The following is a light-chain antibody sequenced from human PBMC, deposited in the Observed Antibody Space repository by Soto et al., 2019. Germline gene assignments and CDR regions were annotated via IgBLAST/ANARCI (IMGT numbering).Light chain of an antibody. Sequence: QSVLTQPPSVSGAPGQRVTISCTGSSSNIGAGYDVHWYQQLPGTVPKLLVHGNTDRPSGVPDRFSGSKSGTSASLAITGLQAEDEADYYCQSYDSSLCGWLFGGGTKLTVL. CDR1: SSNIGAGYD. J-gene: IGLJ2*01. CDR3: QSYDSSLCGWL. CDR2: GNT. V-gene: IGLV1-40*01.